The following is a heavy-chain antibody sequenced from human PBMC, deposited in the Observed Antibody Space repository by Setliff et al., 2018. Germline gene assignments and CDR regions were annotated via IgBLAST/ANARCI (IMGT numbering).Heavy chain of an antibody. D-gene: IGHD3-10*01. CDR3: ARQGTMVQGVSVY. CDR2: LHTSGST. V-gene: IGHV4-61*02. Sequence: SETLSLTCAVSGASINSGTYYWSWIRQPAGKGLEWVGRLHTSGSTTYNPSLQSRVSISADTSKNLLSLTLKSVTAADTAVYYCARQGTMVQGVSVYWGQGTLVTVSS. CDR1: GASINSGTYY. J-gene: IGHJ4*02.